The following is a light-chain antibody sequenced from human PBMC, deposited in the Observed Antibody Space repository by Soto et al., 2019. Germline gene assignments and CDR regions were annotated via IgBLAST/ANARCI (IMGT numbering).Light chain of an antibody. CDR1: SSDVGDYNS. J-gene: IGLJ1*01. Sequence: QSALTQPPSASGSPGQSVTISCTGTSSDVGDYNSVSWYQQHPGKAPKLMIYDVSKQPSGVPDRFSGSKSGNTASLTVSGLQAEDEADYYCSSYAGTHVVFGTGTKVTVL. CDR3: SSYAGTHVV. V-gene: IGLV2-8*01. CDR2: DVS.